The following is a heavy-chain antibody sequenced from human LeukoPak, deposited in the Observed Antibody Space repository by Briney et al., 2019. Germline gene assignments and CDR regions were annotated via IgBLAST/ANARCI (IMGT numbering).Heavy chain of an antibody. D-gene: IGHD1-26*01. CDR1: GFTFSDYG. CDR2: IWYDGTNK. Sequence: XLSXXASGFTFSDYGIHWVRQAPGKGLEWGAVIWYDGTNKYYGDSVKGRFTISRDNSKNTLYLQMNSLRAEDTAVYYCAKDRGSYSTTADSWGQGTLVTVSS. V-gene: IGHV3-33*06. CDR3: AKDRGSYSTTADS. J-gene: IGHJ5*01.